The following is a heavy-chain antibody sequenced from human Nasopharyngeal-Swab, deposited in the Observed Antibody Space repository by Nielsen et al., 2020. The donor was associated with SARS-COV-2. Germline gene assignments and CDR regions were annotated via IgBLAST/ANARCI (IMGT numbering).Heavy chain of an antibody. J-gene: IGHJ5*02. CDR2: INPSGGST. CDR3: ARDGIRAAAGPGMGWFDP. V-gene: IGHV1-46*01. D-gene: IGHD6-13*01. Sequence: ASVQVSCKASGYTFTSYYIHWVRQAPGQGLEWMGIINPSGGSTSYAQKFQGRVTMTRDTSTSTAYMELRSLRSDDTAVYYCARDGIRAAAGPGMGWFDPWGQGTLVTVSS. CDR1: GYTFTSYY.